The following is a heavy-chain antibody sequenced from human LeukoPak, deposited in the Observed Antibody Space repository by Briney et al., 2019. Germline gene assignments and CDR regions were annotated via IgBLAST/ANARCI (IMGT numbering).Heavy chain of an antibody. CDR1: GYTFSSYG. D-gene: IGHD3-9*01. CDR3: ARGKYFDWGIHTHYLDY. V-gene: IGHV1-18*01. Sequence: DSVKVSCKASGYTFSSYGIRWMRQAPGQGLEWMGWISIYSGNTRYIEDLQGRLTMTTDTSTNTAYKELRSLRSDDTAIYFCARGKYFDWGIHTHYLDYWGQGTLVTVSS. CDR2: ISIYSGNT. J-gene: IGHJ4*02.